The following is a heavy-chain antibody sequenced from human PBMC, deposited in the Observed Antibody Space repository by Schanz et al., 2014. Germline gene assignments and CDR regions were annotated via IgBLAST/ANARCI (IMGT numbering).Heavy chain of an antibody. CDR3: AKDLGVDCGDGCFNWYFDL. CDR2: VSSRSDEI. J-gene: IGHJ2*01. D-gene: IGHD2-21*02. Sequence: EVQLLESGGGLVQPGGSLRLSCEASGFSFGNYAMTWVRQAPGKGLEWVAAVSSRSDEIKYADSVRGRFTISRDNSRSTMYLQMNSLRAEDTAVYFCAKDLGVDCGDGCFNWYFDLWGRGTLVTVSS. V-gene: IGHV3-23*05. CDR1: GFSFGNYA.